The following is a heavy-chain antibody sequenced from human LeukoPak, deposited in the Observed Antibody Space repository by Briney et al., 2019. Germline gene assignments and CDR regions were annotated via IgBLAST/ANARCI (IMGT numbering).Heavy chain of an antibody. CDR3: ARCAVPYSSHGDAFDI. V-gene: IGHV1-69*13. D-gene: IGHD2-15*01. CDR2: IIPIFGTA. Sequence: GASVKVSCKASGGTFSSYAISWVRQAPGQGLEWMGGIIPIFGTANYAQKFQGRVTITADESTSTAYMELSSLRSEDTAVYYCARCAVPYSSHGDAFDIWGQGTMVTVSS. J-gene: IGHJ3*02. CDR1: GGTFSSYA.